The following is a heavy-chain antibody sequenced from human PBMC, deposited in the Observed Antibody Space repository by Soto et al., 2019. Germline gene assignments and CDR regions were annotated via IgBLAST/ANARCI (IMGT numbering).Heavy chain of an antibody. D-gene: IGHD2-2*01. J-gene: IGHJ6*02. CDR1: GGTFSSYA. Sequence: QVQLVKSGAEVKKPGSSVKVSCKASGGTFSSYAISWVRQAPGQGLEWMGGITPISDTTNYAQKFQGRVTITADESTSTAYMELSSLRSEDTAVYYCARSHGSSTSLEIYYYYYYGMDVWGQGTTVTVSS. CDR2: ITPISDTT. V-gene: IGHV1-69*01. CDR3: ARSHGSSTSLEIYYYYYYGMDV.